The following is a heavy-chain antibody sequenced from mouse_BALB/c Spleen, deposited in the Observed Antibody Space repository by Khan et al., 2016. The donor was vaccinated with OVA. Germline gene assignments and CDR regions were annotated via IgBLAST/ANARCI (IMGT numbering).Heavy chain of an antibody. D-gene: IGHD2-10*02. V-gene: IGHV3-2*02. CDR1: GYSITSDYA. J-gene: IGHJ2*01. CDR3: ARVYGEDFDY. Sequence: EVQLQEPGPSLVKPSQSLSLTCTVTGYSITSDYAWNWIRQFPGNKLEWMGFISYSGNTKYNPSLKSRTSVTRNTSRTQFLLHLNSETAEYAATFYCARVYGEDFDYWGQGTTLTVSS. CDR2: ISYSGNT.